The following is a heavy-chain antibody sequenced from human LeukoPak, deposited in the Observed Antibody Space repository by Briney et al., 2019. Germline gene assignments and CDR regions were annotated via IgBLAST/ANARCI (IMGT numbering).Heavy chain of an antibody. D-gene: IGHD3-10*01. CDR2: IYGGGGT. Sequence: PGGSLRLSCAASGFTVSNNYMAWVRQAPGKGLEWVSVIYGGGGTYYGDSARGRFTISRDNSKNTLYLQMNSLRAEDTAVYYCARAELARFDPWGQGTLVTVSS. J-gene: IGHJ5*02. CDR1: GFTVSNNY. V-gene: IGHV3-53*01. CDR3: ARAELARFDP.